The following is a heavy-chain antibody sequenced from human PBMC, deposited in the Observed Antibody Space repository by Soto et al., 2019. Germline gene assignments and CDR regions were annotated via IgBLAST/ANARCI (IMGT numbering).Heavy chain of an antibody. CDR3: ARRDSGGFYRFFDS. V-gene: IGHV1-69*06. J-gene: IGHJ4*02. D-gene: IGHD2-15*01. CDR2: TGSGTGPG. Sequence: SVKVSCKASGGSLSTNPISWVRQAPGQGLEWMGGTGSGTGPGNHAQKFQGRLTVTADKSTSTVYMELTNLSSEDTAVYYCARRDSGGFYRFFDSWAREPWSPSPQ. CDR1: GGSLSTNP.